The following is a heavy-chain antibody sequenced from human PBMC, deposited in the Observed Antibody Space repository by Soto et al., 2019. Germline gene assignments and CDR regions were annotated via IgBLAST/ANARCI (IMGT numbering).Heavy chain of an antibody. CDR1: GGSISSGGYY. J-gene: IGHJ4*02. D-gene: IGHD3-3*01. V-gene: IGHV4-31*03. CDR3: ARIWSGYFRYFDY. Sequence: SETLSLTCTVSGGSISSGGYYWSWIRQHPGKGLEWIGHIYYSGSTYYNPSLKSRVTISVDTSKNQFSLKLSSVTAADTAVYYCARIWSGYFRYFDYWGQGTLVTVSS. CDR2: IYYSGST.